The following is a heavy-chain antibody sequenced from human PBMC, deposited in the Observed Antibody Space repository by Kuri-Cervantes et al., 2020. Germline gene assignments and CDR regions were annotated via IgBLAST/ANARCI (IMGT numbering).Heavy chain of an antibody. V-gene: IGHV2-5*01. CDR2: IYWNDDK. D-gene: IGHD5-18*01. J-gene: IGHJ3*02. Sequence: SGPTLVQPPQTLTLTCPFSGFSLSTSGVSVGWIRQPPGKALEWLALIYWNDDKRYSPSLKSRLTITKDTSKNQVVLTMTNMDPVDTATYYCAHERIQLWPHDAFDIWGQGTMVTVSS. CDR3: AHERIQLWPHDAFDI. CDR1: GFSLSTSGVS.